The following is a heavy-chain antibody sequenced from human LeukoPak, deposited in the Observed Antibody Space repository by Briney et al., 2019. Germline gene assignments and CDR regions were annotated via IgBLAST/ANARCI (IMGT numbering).Heavy chain of an antibody. D-gene: IGHD4-17*01. Sequence: SETLSLTCAVYGGSFSGYYWSWIRQPPGKGLEWIGEINHSGSTNYNPSLKSRVTISVDTSKNQFSLKLSSVTAADTAVYYCARGQHDYGDYKGFDYWGKGTLVTVSS. CDR2: INHSGST. CDR1: GGSFSGYY. V-gene: IGHV4-34*01. J-gene: IGHJ4*02. CDR3: ARGQHDYGDYKGFDY.